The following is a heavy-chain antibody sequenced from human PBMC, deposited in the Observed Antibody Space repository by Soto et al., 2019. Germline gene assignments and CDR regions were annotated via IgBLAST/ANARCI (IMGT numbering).Heavy chain of an antibody. CDR2: ISSSSSTI. J-gene: IGHJ5*02. V-gene: IGHV3-48*02. D-gene: IGHD2-2*01. CDR1: GFTFSSYS. Sequence: EVQLVESGGGLVQPGGSLRLSCAASGFTFSSYSMNWVRQAPGKGLEWVSYISSSSSTIYYADSVKVRFTISRDNAKNSLYLQMNSLRDEDTAVYYCARESDARNWFDPWGQGTLVTVSS. CDR3: ARESDARNWFDP.